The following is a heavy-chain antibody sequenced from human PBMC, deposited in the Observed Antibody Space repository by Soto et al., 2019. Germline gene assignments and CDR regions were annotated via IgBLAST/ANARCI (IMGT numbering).Heavy chain of an antibody. CDR2: IYHSGST. D-gene: IGHD5-18*01. J-gene: IGHJ6*02. CDR3: ARRGLPHYYYYGMDV. V-gene: IGHV4-30-2*01. Sequence: SETLSLTCAVSGGSISSGGYSWSWIRQPPGKGLEWIGYIYHSGSTYYNPSLKSRVTISVDRSKNQFSLKLSSVTAADTAVYYCARRGLPHYYYYGMDVWGQGTTVTVSS. CDR1: GGSISSGGYS.